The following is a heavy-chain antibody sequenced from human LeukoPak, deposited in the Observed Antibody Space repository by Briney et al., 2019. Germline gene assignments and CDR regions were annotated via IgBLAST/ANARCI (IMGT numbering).Heavy chain of an antibody. V-gene: IGHV5-51*01. CDR2: IYPDDSDV. Sequence: GESLKISCKGSGYNFNVYWIAWVRQMPGKGLEWMGIIYPDDSDVRYSPSFQGQVTISADKSISTAYLQWSSLKASDTAMYYCARHGSGSPFDYWGREPWSPSPQ. J-gene: IGHJ4*02. CDR3: ARHGSGSPFDY. CDR1: GYNFNVYW. D-gene: IGHD1-26*01.